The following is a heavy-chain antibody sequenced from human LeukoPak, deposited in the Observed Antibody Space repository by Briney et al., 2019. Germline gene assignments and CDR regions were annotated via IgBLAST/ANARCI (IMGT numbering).Heavy chain of an antibody. CDR2: INPKNAGT. D-gene: IGHD1-7*01. V-gene: IGHV1-2*02. J-gene: IGHJ6*03. CDR1: GYTFTGHY. Sequence: ASVKVSCKASGYTFTGHYMHWVRQAPGQGLEWMGWINPKNAGTNYAQKFQGRVTMTRDTSTGTVYMELSRLRSDDTAVYYCASLSPANNWNYEGYYYYYYMDVWGKGTTVTVSS. CDR3: ASLSPANNWNYEGYYYYYYMDV.